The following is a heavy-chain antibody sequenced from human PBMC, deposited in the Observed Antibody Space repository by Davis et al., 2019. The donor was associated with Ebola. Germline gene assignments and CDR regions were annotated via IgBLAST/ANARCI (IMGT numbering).Heavy chain of an antibody. CDR2: IYYSGST. V-gene: IGHV4-59*11. Sequence: PSETLSLTCTVSGGSISSHHWSWIRQPPGKGLEWIGYIYYSGSTNYNPSLKSRVTISVDTSKNQFSLKLSSVTAADTAVYYCASSPRSYDFWNGYYYHYGMDVWGQGTTVTVSS. CDR3: ASSPRSYDFWNGYYYHYGMDV. D-gene: IGHD3-3*01. J-gene: IGHJ6*02. CDR1: GGSISSHH.